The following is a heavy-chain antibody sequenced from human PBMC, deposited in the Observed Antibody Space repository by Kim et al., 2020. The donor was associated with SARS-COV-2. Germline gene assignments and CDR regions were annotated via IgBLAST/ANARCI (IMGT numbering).Heavy chain of an antibody. CDR2: ISAYNGNT. V-gene: IGHV1-18*04. J-gene: IGHJ4*02. CDR1: GYTFTSYG. Sequence: ASVKVSCKASGYTFTSYGISWVRQAPGQGLEWMGWISAYNGNTNYAQKLQGRVTMTTDTSTSTAYMELRSLRSDDTAVYYCARVLTYYYDSSGYYGYWGQGTLVTVSS. D-gene: IGHD3-22*01. CDR3: ARVLTYYYDSSGYYGY.